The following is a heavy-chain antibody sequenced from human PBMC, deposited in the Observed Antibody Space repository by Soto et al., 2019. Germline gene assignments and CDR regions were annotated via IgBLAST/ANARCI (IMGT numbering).Heavy chain of an antibody. D-gene: IGHD2-15*01. Sequence: EVHLVESGGGLVKPGGSLRLSCAVSGFTFSSCTMNWVRQAPGKGLEWVSSISPSTSHIYYADSVKGRFTISRDNAKNSLFLQMTSLRGEDTAVYYCSGCSGGACHQNYGMDVWGQGTTVTVSS. J-gene: IGHJ6*02. CDR3: SGCSGGACHQNYGMDV. V-gene: IGHV3-21*01. CDR1: GFTFSSCT. CDR2: ISPSTSHI.